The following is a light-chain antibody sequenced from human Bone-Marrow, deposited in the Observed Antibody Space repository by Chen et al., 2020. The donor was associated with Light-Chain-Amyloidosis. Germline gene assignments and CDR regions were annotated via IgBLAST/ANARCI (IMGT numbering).Light chain of an antibody. J-gene: IGLJ3*02. CDR3: VAWDDSLNGPM. CDR2: NND. CDR1: ISYIGSNS. V-gene: IGLV1-44*01. Sequence: QSVLTQPPSASGTPGHTLTISCSGGISYIGSNSVNWHQQLPGTAPRLLIYNNDRRPSGVADRFSGSKSGTSASLAISGLQSEDEADYYCVAWDDSLNGPMFGGGTKLTVL.